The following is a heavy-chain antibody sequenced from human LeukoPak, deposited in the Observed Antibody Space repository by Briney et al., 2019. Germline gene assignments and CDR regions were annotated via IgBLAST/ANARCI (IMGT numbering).Heavy chain of an antibody. V-gene: IGHV3-7*01. J-gene: IGHJ4*02. CDR1: GFSFSSYW. CDR2: IKQDGSQK. CDR3: VSTGSQLDY. D-gene: IGHD2-2*01. Sequence: GGSLRLSCAASGFSFSSYWITWVRQAPGKGLEWVANIKQDGSQKYYVDSVKGRFTISGDNAKNSLYLQMNSLRAEDTAVYYCVSTGSQLDYWGQGTLVTVSS.